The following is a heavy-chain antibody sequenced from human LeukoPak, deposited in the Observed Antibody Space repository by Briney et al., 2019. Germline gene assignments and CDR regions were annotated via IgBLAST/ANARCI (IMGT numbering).Heavy chain of an antibody. J-gene: IGHJ4*02. CDR2: IYYSGST. CDR3: ARSGSYSGPYVY. V-gene: IGHV4-59*11. D-gene: IGHD1-26*01. CDR1: GGSISSQY. Sequence: SETLSLTCSVSGGSISSQYWSWIRQPPGKGLEWIGYIYYSGSTNYSPSLKSRVTISVDTSKNQLSLQLTSVTAADTAVYYCARSGSYSGPYVYWGQGTVVTVSS.